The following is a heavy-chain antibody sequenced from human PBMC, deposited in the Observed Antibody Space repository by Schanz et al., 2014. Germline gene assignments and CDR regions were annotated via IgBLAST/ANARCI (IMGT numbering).Heavy chain of an antibody. CDR3: AKGRFGELSAFDI. V-gene: IGHV3-15*02. J-gene: IGHJ3*02. Sequence: EVKLLESGGTLVRPGGSLRLSCAASGFTFSTYAMAWVRQAPGKGLEWVGRIKGKTDGGTADYAAPMKGRFTISRDDSKNTLSLQMNSLETEDTAVYYCAKGRFGELSAFDIWGQGTMVTVSS. D-gene: IGHD3-10*01. CDR1: GFTFSTYA. CDR2: IKGKTDGGTA.